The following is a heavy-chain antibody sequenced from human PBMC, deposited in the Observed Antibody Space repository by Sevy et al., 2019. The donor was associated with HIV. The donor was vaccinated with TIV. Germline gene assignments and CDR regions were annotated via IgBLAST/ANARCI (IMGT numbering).Heavy chain of an antibody. D-gene: IGHD5-18*01. V-gene: IGHV3-21*04. J-gene: IGHJ6*03. CDR1: GFTFSTYS. CDR2: ISSSSSYI. Sequence: GGSLRLSCAASGFTFSTYSMNWVRQAPGKGLEWVSSISSSSSYIYYADSVKGRFTISRDNAKNSLYLQMNSLRAEDTAVYYCAKYPTAMVWDYYYYYYMDVWGKGTTVTVSS. CDR3: AKYPTAMVWDYYYYYYMDV.